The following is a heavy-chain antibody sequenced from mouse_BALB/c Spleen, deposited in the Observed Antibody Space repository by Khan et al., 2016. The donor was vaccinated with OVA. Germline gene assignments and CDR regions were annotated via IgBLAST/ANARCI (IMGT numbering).Heavy chain of an antibody. CDR2: INPSNDYT. V-gene: IGHV1-4*01. CDR3: VRDGAYRRSGGWFAY. Sequence: QVQLQQSRAELARPGASVKMSCKASGYTFTSYTIHWVRQRPGQAPEWIGHINPSNDYTNYNQNFKDKATLIVDKSSTTAYMQLGSLTSEDSAVYYLVRDGAYRRSGGWFAYGGQGTLVTVSA. J-gene: IGHJ3*01. CDR1: GYTFTSYT. D-gene: IGHD2-14*01.